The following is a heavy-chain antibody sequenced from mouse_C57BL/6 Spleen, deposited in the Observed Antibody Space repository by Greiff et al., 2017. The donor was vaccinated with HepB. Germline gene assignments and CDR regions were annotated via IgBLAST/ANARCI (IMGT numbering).Heavy chain of an antibody. D-gene: IGHD1-1*01. CDR1: GFSLTSYG. V-gene: IGHV2-2*01. CDR2: IWSGGST. CDR3: ARNHGSSYGWYFDV. Sequence: VKLQESGPGLVQPSQSLSITCTVSGFSLTSYGVHWVRQSPGKGLEWLGVIWSGGSTDYNAAFISRLSISKDNSKSQVFFKMNSLQADDTAIYYCARNHGSSYGWYFDVWGTGTTVTVSS. J-gene: IGHJ1*03.